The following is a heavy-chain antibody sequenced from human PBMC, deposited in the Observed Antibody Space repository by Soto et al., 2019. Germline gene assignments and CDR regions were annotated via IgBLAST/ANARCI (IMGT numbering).Heavy chain of an antibody. CDR3: ARERTSSIAAPYGMDV. D-gene: IGHD6-6*01. CDR2: MNPNSGNT. Sequence: ASVKVSCKASGYTFTSYDINWVRQATGQGLEWMGWMNPNSGNTGYAQKFQGRVTMTRNTSISTAYMELSSLRSEDTAVYYCARERTSSIAAPYGMDVWGQGTTVTVSS. J-gene: IGHJ6*02. CDR1: GYTFTSYD. V-gene: IGHV1-8*01.